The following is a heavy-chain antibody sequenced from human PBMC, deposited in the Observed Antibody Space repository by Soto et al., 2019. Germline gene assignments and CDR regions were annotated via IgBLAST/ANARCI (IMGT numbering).Heavy chain of an antibody. J-gene: IGHJ4*02. D-gene: IGHD6-19*01. CDR2: ISGSGGST. CDR1: GFTFSSYA. CDR3: AKVGAVAGTLFYFDY. V-gene: IGHV3-23*01. Sequence: PGGSLRLSCASSGFTFSSYAMSWVRQAPGKGLEWVSAISGSGGSTYYADSVKGRFTISRDNSKNTLYLQMNSLRAEDTAVYYCAKVGAVAGTLFYFDYWGQGTLVTVSS.